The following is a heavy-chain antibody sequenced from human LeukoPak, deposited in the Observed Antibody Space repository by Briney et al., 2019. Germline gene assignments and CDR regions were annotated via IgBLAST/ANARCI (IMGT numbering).Heavy chain of an antibody. CDR1: GFTFSGSA. CDR3: TGSRDA. Sequence: GGPLRLSCAASGFTFSGSAMHWVRQASGKGLEWVGRIRSKANNYATAYAASVKGRFTISRDDSKNTAYLQMNSLKTEDTAVYYCTGSRDAWGQGTLVTVSS. V-gene: IGHV3-73*01. J-gene: IGHJ5*02. CDR2: IRSKANNYAT.